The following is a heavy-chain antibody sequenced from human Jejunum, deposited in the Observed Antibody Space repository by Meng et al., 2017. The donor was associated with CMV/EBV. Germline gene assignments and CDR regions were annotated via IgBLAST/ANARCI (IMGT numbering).Heavy chain of an antibody. J-gene: IGHJ5*02. CDR1: FSSYT. CDR2: IIPILGIA. V-gene: IGHV1-69*04. Sequence: FSSYTISCVRQAPGQGLEWMGRIIPILGIANYAQKFQGRVTITADKSTSTAYMELSSLRSEDTAVYYCARDYCSSTSCYSRHNWFDPWGQGTLVTVSS. CDR3: ARDYCSSTSCYSRHNWFDP. D-gene: IGHD2-2*01.